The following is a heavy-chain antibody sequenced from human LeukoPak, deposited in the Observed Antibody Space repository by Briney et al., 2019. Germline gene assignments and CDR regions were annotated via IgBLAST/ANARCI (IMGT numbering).Heavy chain of an antibody. J-gene: IGHJ5*02. V-gene: IGHV4-31*03. Sequence: SETLSLTCTVSGASVSSGRYYWSWIRQHPGKGLEWIAYIVDSEKIYYNPSLKSRLILTLDTSENQFSLNLSSMTAADTAVYFCASGYGSGWFDAWGQGTLVAVSS. CDR3: ASGYGSGWFDA. CDR2: IVDSEKI. CDR1: GASVSSGRYY. D-gene: IGHD5-18*01.